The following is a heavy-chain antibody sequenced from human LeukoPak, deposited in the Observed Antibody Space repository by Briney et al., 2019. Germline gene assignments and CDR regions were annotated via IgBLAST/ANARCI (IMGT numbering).Heavy chain of an antibody. CDR2: INPNSGGT. D-gene: IGHD6-13*01. V-gene: IGHV1-2*04. Sequence: EASVKVSCKASGYTFTNHDINWVRQASGQGLEWMGWINPNSGGTNYAQKFQGWVTMTRDTSISTAYMELSRLRSDDTAVYYCAREVHRSSKWFDPWGQGTLVTVSS. J-gene: IGHJ5*02. CDR3: AREVHRSSKWFDP. CDR1: GYTFTNHD.